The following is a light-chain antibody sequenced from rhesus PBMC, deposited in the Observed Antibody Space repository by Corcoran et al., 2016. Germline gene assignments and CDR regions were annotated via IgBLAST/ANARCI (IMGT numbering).Light chain of an antibody. CDR3: QQGYSTPFS. Sequence: DIQMTQSPSSLSASLGDRVTITCRASENVNNYLNWYQQKPGKAPKFLLSQESTLQSAVPSRISGSGSGTDYTFTISRLQPEDVATYYCQQGYSTPFSFGPGTKVDLK. CDR1: ENVNNY. CDR2: QES. V-gene: IGKV1-74*01. J-gene: IGKJ3*01.